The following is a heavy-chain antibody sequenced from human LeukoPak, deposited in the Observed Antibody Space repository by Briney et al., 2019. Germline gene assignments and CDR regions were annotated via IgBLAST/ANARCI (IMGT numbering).Heavy chain of an antibody. CDR3: ARGVLQPYDY. CDR2: INHSGST. J-gene: IGHJ4*02. V-gene: IGHV4-34*01. Sequence: PSETLSLTCAVYGGSFSGYYWSWIRQPPGKGLEWIGEINHSGSTNYNPSLKSRVTISVDTSKNQFPLKLSSVTAADTAVYYCARGVLQPYDYWGQGTLVTVSS. CDR1: GGSFSGYY. D-gene: IGHD2/OR15-2a*01.